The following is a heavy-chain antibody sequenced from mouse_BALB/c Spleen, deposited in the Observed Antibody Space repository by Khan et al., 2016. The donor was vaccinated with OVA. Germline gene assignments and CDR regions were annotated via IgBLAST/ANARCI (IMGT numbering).Heavy chain of an antibody. D-gene: IGHD1-1*01. CDR1: GYTFSSSW. CDR3: ARYYGSRFAY. CDR2: IYPGNDDT. V-gene: IGHV1-80*01. Sequence: QVQLKQSGAELMRPGSSVKISCKASGYTFSSSWMNWVKQRPGQGLEWIGQIYPGNDDTNYNGKFKGKATLTADKSSRTAYMQLTSLTSEDSAVYFWARYYGSRFAYWGQGTLVTVSA. J-gene: IGHJ3*01.